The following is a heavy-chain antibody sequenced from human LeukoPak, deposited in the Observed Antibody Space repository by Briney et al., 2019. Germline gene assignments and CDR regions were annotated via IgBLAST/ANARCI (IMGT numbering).Heavy chain of an antibody. Sequence: SETLSLTCTVSGGSISSYYWSWIRQPPGKGLEWIGYIYYSGSTNYNPSLKSRVTISVDTSKNQFSLKLSSVTAADTAVYYCARTTLTGWSPFDYWGQGTLVTVSS. J-gene: IGHJ4*02. D-gene: IGHD3-9*01. CDR1: GGSISSYY. V-gene: IGHV4-59*01. CDR2: IYYSGST. CDR3: ARTTLTGWSPFDY.